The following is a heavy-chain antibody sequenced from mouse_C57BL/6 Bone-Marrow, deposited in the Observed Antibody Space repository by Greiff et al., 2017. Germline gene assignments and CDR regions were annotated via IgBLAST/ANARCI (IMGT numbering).Heavy chain of an antibody. CDR1: GFTFSDYG. D-gene: IGHD1-1*01. V-gene: IGHV5-17*01. J-gene: IGHJ3*01. CDR2: ISSGSSTI. Sequence: DVQLVESGGGLVKPGGSLKISCAASGFTFSDYGMHWVRQAPEKGLEWVAYISSGSSTIYYADKVKGRFTISRDNAKNTLFLQMTSLTSEDTAMYYCARGTVVAPFAYWGQGTLVTVAA. CDR3: ARGTVVAPFAY.